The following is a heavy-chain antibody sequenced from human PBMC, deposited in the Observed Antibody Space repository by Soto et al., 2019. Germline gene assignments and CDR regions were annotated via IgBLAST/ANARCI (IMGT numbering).Heavy chain of an antibody. Sequence: ASVKVSCKASGGTFISYTISWVRQAPGQGLEWMGRIIPILGIANYAQKFQGRVTITADKSTSTAYMELSSPRSEDTAVYYCARTHDYRRYNWFDPWGQGTLVTVSS. J-gene: IGHJ5*02. V-gene: IGHV1-69*02. CDR2: IIPILGIA. D-gene: IGHD4-17*01. CDR3: ARTHDYRRYNWFDP. CDR1: GGTFISYT.